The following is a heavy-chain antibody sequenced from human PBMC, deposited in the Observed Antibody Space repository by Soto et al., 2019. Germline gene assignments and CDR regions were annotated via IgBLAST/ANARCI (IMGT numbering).Heavy chain of an antibody. Sequence: RXEYLMISCKGSGYSFTSYWISWVRQMPGKGLEWMGRIDPSDSYTNYSPSFQGHVTISADKSISTAYLQWSSPKASDTAMYYCARLQMAYCSSNSCYAHYYYGMDVWGQGTTVTVSS. CDR2: IDPSDSYT. V-gene: IGHV5-10-1*01. D-gene: IGHD2-2*01. CDR3: ARLQMAYCSSNSCYAHYYYGMDV. J-gene: IGHJ6*02. CDR1: GYSFTSYW.